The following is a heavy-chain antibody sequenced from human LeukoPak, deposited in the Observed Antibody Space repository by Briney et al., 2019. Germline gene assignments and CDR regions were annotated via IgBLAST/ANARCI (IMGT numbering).Heavy chain of an antibody. V-gene: IGHV4-34*01. J-gene: IGHJ3*02. CDR2: INHSGST. Sequence: SETLSLTCAVYGGSFSGYYWNWIRQPPGKGLEWIGEINHSGSTNYNPSLKSRVTISVDTSKNQFSLKLSSVTAADTAVYYCARVVRYRAVGPYGAFDIWGQGTMVTVSS. D-gene: IGHD4-23*01. CDR1: GGSFSGYY. CDR3: ARVVRYRAVGPYGAFDI.